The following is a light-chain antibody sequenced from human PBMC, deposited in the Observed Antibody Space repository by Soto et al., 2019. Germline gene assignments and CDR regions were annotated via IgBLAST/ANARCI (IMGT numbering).Light chain of an antibody. CDR1: SSDVWHYDL. Sequence: QSALTQPASVSGSPGQSITISCTGTSSDVWHYDLVSWYKKHPDKAPQHMIYKGTKRPSGVSDRFSGSKSGNTASLTISGLHAEDEADYYCCSYAGTNTYVFGRGTKLTVL. V-gene: IGLV2-23*01. CDR3: CSYAGTNTYV. J-gene: IGLJ1*01. CDR2: KGT.